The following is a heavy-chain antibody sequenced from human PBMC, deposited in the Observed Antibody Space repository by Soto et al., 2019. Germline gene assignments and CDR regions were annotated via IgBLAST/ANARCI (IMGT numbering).Heavy chain of an antibody. CDR2: ISYDGSHE. V-gene: IGHV3-30-3*01. J-gene: IGHJ3*01. CDR3: ARDEVIRYFAHYYVQV. D-gene: IGHD3-10*02. CDR1: GFNFNYYP. Sequence: PGGSLRLSCASSGFNFNYYPIHCVRHSSGKGLEWVALISYDGSHEYYADSVKGRFSLSRDNSKNTVYLQMTGLRVDDTAVYYCARDEVIRYFAHYYVQVWGQATTVNVSS.